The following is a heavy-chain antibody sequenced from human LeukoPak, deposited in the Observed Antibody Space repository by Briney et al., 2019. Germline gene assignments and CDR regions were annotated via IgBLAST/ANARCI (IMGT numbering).Heavy chain of an antibody. CDR1: GYTFTGYY. Sequence: ASVKVSCKASGYTFTGYYMHWVRQAPGQGLEWMGWINPNSGGTNYAQKFQGRVTKTRDTSISTAYMELSRLRSDDTAVYYCARALGGGWFGELLAYWGQGTLVTVSS. CDR3: ARALGGGWFGELLAY. J-gene: IGHJ4*02. D-gene: IGHD3-10*01. CDR2: INPNSGGT. V-gene: IGHV1-2*02.